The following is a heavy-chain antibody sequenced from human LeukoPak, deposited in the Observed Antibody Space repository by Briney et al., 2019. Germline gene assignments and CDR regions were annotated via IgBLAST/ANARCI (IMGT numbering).Heavy chain of an antibody. V-gene: IGHV1-8*01. Sequence: ASVKVSCKASGYTFTSYDINWVRQATGQGLEWMGRMNPNSGNTGYAQKFQGRVTMTRNTSISTAYMELSSLRSEDTAVYYCARVGPVPYYYGMDVWGQGTTVTVSS. J-gene: IGHJ6*02. CDR2: MNPNSGNT. CDR3: ARVGPVPYYYGMDV. CDR1: GYTFTSYD. D-gene: IGHD1-14*01.